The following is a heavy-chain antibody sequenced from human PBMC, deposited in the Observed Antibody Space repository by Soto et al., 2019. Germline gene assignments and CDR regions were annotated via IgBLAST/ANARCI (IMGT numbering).Heavy chain of an antibody. J-gene: IGHJ3*01. CDR2: IVPDGRNQ. V-gene: IGHV3-30-3*01. CDR1: GSPFD. CDR3: ARGPTHGAFDL. Sequence: QVQLVEFGGGVVQPGRSLRLSCVASGSPFDVHWVRQAPGKGPEWVAHIVPDGRNQYWADSVKGRFTGSRDNAKNTVYLQMNCLRTEDTAGYYCARGPTHGAFDLWGQRTMVTFSS.